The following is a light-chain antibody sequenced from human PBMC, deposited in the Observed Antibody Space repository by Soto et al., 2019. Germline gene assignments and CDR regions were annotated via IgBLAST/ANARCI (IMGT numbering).Light chain of an antibody. Sequence: QLVLTQPPSVSGAPGQRVTISCTGSSSNIGAGYPVHWYQQLPGTAPKLLVAGNRPSGVPDRFSVSKSGASASLAITGLQAEDEADYYCQSYDSNLIGLIFGGGTKLTVL. V-gene: IGLV1-40*01. J-gene: IGLJ2*01. CDR1: SSNIGAGYP. CDR3: QSYDSNLIGLI. CDR2: G.